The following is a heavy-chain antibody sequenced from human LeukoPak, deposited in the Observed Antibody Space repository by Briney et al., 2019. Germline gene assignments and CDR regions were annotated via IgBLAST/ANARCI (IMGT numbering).Heavy chain of an antibody. Sequence: ASVKVSCKASGYTFTNHFIHWVRQAPGEGLEWMGVINPSGGSTSYAHHYQGRVIMTRDTSTSSVYMELSSLRSEDTAVYYCARDGLHNWNDLYFDYWGQGTLVTVSS. CDR1: GYTFTNHF. CDR2: INPSGGST. D-gene: IGHD1-20*01. J-gene: IGHJ4*02. CDR3: ARDGLHNWNDLYFDY. V-gene: IGHV1-46*01.